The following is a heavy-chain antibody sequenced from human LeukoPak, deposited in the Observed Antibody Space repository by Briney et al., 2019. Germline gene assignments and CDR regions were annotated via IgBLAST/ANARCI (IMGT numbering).Heavy chain of an antibody. D-gene: IGHD3-16*02. CDR1: GGSISSYY. Sequence: SETLSLTCTVSGGSISSYYWSWIRQPPGKGLEWIGYIYYGGSTNYNPSLKSRVTISVDTSKNQFSLKLSSVTAADTAVYYCVVLPGYWGQGTLVTVSS. V-gene: IGHV4-59*01. CDR2: IYYGGST. CDR3: VVLPGY. J-gene: IGHJ4*02.